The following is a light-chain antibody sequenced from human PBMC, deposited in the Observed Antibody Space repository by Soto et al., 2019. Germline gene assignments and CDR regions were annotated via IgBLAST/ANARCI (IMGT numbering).Light chain of an antibody. CDR3: QQFSSYPLT. CDR2: DAS. J-gene: IGKJ4*01. Sequence: DSVMTQSPLSLPVTPGEPASISCRSSQSLLHSNGYNYLAWYQQKPGQAPRLLIYDASSRATGIPDRFSGGGFGTDFTLTISRLEPEDFAVYYCQQFSSYPLTFGGGTKVDIK. V-gene: IGKV3-20*01. CDR1: QSLLHSNGYNY.